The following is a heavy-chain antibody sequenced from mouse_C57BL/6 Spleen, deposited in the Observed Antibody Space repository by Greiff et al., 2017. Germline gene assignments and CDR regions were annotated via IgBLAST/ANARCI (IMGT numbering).Heavy chain of an antibody. CDR2: IYPGDGDT. CDR3: ARATVVANNYWYFDV. D-gene: IGHD1-1*01. CDR1: GYAFSSYW. V-gene: IGHV1-80*01. Sequence: QVQLKESGAELVKPGASVKISCKASGYAFSSYWMNWVKQRPGKGLEWIGQIYPGDGDTNYNGKFKGKATLTADKSSSTAYMQLSSLTSEDSAVYFCARATVVANNYWYFDVWGTGTTVTVSS. J-gene: IGHJ1*03.